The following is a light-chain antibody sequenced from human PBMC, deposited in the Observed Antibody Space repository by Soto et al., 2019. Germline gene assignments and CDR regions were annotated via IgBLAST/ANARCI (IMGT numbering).Light chain of an antibody. CDR1: QSVSNN. CDR2: GAS. V-gene: IGKV3-15*01. J-gene: IGKJ1*01. Sequence: VMSQSSATRSVSPGESATLSCRASQSVSNNLAWYQQKPGQAPRLLIYGASTRATGIPATFSGSGSVTEFTLTITSLQSEDSAVYYCQQYNNWPWTFGQGTKVDIK. CDR3: QQYNNWPWT.